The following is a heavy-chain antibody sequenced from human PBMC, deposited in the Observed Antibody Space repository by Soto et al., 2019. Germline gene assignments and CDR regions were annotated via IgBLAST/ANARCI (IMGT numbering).Heavy chain of an antibody. V-gene: IGHV3-21*01. D-gene: IGHD2-15*01. CDR3: ARDYLGYCSGGSCYSENFSDY. J-gene: IGHJ4*02. CDR2: ISSSSSYI. Sequence: GGSLRLSCVASGFTFSSYSMNWVRQAPGKGLEWVSSISSSSSYIYYADSVKGRFTISRDNAKNSLYLQMNSLRAEDTAVYYCARDYLGYCSGGSCYSENFSDYWGQGTLVTVSS. CDR1: GFTFSSYS.